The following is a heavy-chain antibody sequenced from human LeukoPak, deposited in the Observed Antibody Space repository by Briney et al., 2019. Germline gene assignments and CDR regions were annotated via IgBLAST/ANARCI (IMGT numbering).Heavy chain of an antibody. J-gene: IGHJ6*02. CDR2: INPSGGST. Sequence: ASVKVSCKASGYTFTSYYMHWVRQAPGQGLEWMGIINPSGGSTSYAQKFQGRVTMTRDTSTSTVCMELSSLRSEDTAVYYCARDDVDGYSSGSLWGSPYYYYGMDVWGQGTTVTVSS. CDR3: ARDDVDGYSSGSLWGSPYYYYGMDV. V-gene: IGHV1-46*01. CDR1: GYTFTSYY. D-gene: IGHD5-18*01.